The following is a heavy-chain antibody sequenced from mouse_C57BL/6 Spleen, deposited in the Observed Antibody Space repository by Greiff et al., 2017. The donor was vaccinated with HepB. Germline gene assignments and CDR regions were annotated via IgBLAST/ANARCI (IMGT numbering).Heavy chain of an antibody. V-gene: IGHV1-18*01. CDR3: ARGVYYYGSSQAWFAY. CDR2: INPNNGGT. D-gene: IGHD1-1*01. CDR1: GYTFTDYN. Sequence: VQLKQSGPELVKPGASVKIPCKASGYTFTDYNMDWVKQSHGKSLEWIGDINPNNGGTIYNQKFKGKATLTVDKSSSTAYMELRSLTSEDTAVYYCARGVYYYGSSQAWFAYWGQGTLVTVSA. J-gene: IGHJ3*01.